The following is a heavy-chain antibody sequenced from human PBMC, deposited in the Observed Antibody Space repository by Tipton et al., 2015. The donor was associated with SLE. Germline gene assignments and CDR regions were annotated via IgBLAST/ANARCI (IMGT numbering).Heavy chain of an antibody. CDR3: ATVGVVQGVIITLEGEGAFDI. CDR1: GFTFSDYY. J-gene: IGHJ3*02. Sequence: GSLRLSCAASGFTFSDYYMSWIRQAPGKGLEWVSYISSSGSTIYYADSVKGRFTISRDNAKNSLYLQMNSLRAEDTAVYYCATVGVVQGVIITLEGEGAFDIWGQGTMVTVSS. V-gene: IGHV3-11*04. D-gene: IGHD3-10*01. CDR2: ISSSGSTI.